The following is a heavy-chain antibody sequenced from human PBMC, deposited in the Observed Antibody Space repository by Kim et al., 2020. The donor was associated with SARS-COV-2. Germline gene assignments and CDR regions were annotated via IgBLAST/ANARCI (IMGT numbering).Heavy chain of an antibody. J-gene: IGHJ4*02. CDR2: INTNTGNP. V-gene: IGHV7-4-1*02. CDR1: GYTFTSYA. CDR3: ARSGNVLRYFDWDY. D-gene: IGHD3-9*01. Sequence: ASVKVSCKASGYTFTSYAMNWVRQAPGQGLEWMGWINTNTGNPTYAQGFTGRFVFSLDTSVSTAYLQISSLKAEDTAVYYCARSGNVLRYFDWDYWGQGTLVTVSS.